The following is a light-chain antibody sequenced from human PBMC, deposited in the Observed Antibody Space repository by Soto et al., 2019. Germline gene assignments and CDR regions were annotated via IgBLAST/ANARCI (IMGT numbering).Light chain of an antibody. CDR1: QSIGTW. V-gene: IGKV1-5*03. Sequence: DIQMTNSPSPLSEPVGKRATITSRAGQSIGTWLAWYQQKPGKAPKLLIYKASSLESGVPSRFSGSGSGTEFTLTISSLQPDDFATYYCQQYNSYPWTFGQGTKVEIK. CDR2: KAS. CDR3: QQYNSYPWT. J-gene: IGKJ1*01.